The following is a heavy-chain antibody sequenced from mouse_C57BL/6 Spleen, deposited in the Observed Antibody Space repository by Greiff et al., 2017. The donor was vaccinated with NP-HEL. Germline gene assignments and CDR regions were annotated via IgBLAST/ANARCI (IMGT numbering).Heavy chain of an antibody. Sequence: VQLQQSGAELVRPGTSVKLSCKASGYTFTSYWMHWVKQRPGQGLEWIGVIDPSDSYTNYNQKFKGKATLTVDTSSSTAYMQLSSLTSEDSAVYYCAGSSYLAWFAYWGQGTLVTVSA. CDR2: IDPSDSYT. D-gene: IGHD1-1*01. CDR3: AGSSYLAWFAY. V-gene: IGHV1-59*01. CDR1: GYTFTSYW. J-gene: IGHJ3*01.